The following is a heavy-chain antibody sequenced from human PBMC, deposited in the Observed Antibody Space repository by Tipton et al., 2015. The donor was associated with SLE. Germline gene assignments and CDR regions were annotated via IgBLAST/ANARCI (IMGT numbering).Heavy chain of an antibody. J-gene: IGHJ4*02. CDR1: GFTFKNAW. CDR2: IYYTGTT. CDR3: ARSAGYGSNWAHFDY. Sequence: LRLSCATSGFTFKNAWMNWVRQAPGKGLEWLGNIYYTGTTNYNPSLKTRLSLSLDTSKNQLSLKLSSVTAADTAVYYCARSAGYGSNWAHFDYWGQGTLVTVSS. V-gene: IGHV4-59*01. D-gene: IGHD6-13*01.